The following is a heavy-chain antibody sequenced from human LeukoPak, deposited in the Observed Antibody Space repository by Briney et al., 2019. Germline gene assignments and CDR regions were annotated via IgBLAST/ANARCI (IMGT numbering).Heavy chain of an antibody. V-gene: IGHV3-23*01. CDR2: ISGSGATT. Sequence: GGSLRLSCAASGFVFSSYAMSWVRQAPGKGLEWVSDISGSGATTSFADSVKGGFTISRDNSKNTLYLQMNNLRAEDTAVYYCAKVRGLYYYYGMDVWGQGTTVTVSS. CDR1: GFVFSSYA. J-gene: IGHJ6*02. D-gene: IGHD3/OR15-3a*01. CDR3: AKVRGLYYYYGMDV.